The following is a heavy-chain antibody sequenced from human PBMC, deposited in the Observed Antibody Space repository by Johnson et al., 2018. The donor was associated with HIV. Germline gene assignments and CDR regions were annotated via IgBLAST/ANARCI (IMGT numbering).Heavy chain of an antibody. Sequence: VQLVESGGGLVQPGGSLRLSCAASGFTFSSYAMHWVRQAPGKGLEWVAVIYSGGSTYYADSVQGRFTSSRDNSKNTLSLQMTSRRAEYTAVYYCASGEVDGDYDAFDIWGQGTKVTVSS. CDR1: GFTFSSYA. CDR2: IYSGGST. CDR3: ASGEVDGDYDAFDI. D-gene: IGHD4-17*01. V-gene: IGHV3-66*01. J-gene: IGHJ3*02.